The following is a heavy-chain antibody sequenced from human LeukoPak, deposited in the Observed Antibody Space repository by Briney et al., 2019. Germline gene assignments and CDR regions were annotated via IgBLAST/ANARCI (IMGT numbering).Heavy chain of an antibody. CDR2: IYGSGGAS. CDR1: GFTFSIYT. D-gene: IGHD1-14*01. V-gene: IGHV3-23*01. CDR3: AKDLRKDGIWDIDY. J-gene: IGHJ4*02. Sequence: GGSLRLSCAASGFTFSIYTMNWVRQAPGKGLEWVSGIYGSGGASFYADSVKGRFTISRDNSQNTVFLQMDSLRDEDTALYYCAKDLRKDGIWDIDYWGQGTLVTVSS.